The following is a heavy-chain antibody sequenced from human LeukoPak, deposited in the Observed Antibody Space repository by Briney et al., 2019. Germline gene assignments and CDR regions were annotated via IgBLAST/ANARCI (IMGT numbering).Heavy chain of an antibody. V-gene: IGHV4-38-2*02. J-gene: IGHJ6*03. CDR1: NYSISNSLY. D-gene: IGHD4-17*01. CDR2: IYRSGST. CDR3: ARGTYGYYMDV. Sequence: PSETLSLTCSGSNYSISNSLYWGWLRQPPGKGLEWIGSIYRSGSTFYDPSLKSRVTISLDTSKNQFSLKLSSVTAADTAVYFCARGTYGYYMDVWGKGTTVTVSS.